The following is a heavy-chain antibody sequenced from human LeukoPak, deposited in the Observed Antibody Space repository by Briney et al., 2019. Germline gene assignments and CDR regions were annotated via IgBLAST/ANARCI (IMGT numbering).Heavy chain of an antibody. Sequence: GGSLRLSCAASGFTFSSFWMSWVRQAPGKGLEWVANIKQDGSEKYYVDSVKGRFTISRDNAKNAVYLQMNSLRAVDTAVYYCARGDDYGMDVWGQGTTVTVSS. V-gene: IGHV3-7*04. J-gene: IGHJ6*02. CDR1: GFTFSSFW. D-gene: IGHD3-16*01. CDR2: IKQDGSEK. CDR3: ARGDDYGMDV.